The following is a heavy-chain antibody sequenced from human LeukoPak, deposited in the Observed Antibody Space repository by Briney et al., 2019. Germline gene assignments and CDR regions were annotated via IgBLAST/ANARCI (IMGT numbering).Heavy chain of an antibody. CDR1: GGSISSSSYY. J-gene: IGHJ4*02. V-gene: IGHV4-39*01. D-gene: IGHD1-26*01. Sequence: PSEPLSLTCTVSGGSISSSSYYWGWIRQPPGKGLEWIGSIYYSGSTYYNPSLKSRVTISVDTSKNQFSLKLSSVTAADTAVYYCARQNSGSYFDYWGQGTLVTVSS. CDR3: ARQNSGSYFDY. CDR2: IYYSGST.